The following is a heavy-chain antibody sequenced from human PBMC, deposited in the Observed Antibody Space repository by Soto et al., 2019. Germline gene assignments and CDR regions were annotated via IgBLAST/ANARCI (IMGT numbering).Heavy chain of an antibody. CDR3: ARGGGKSLDV. J-gene: IGHJ6*02. CDR1: GFTVTSSR. V-gene: IGHV3-74*01. Sequence: EVQLVESGGGLVQPGGSLRLSCAASGFTVTSSRMHWVRQGPGRELEWVSRIHSDGSRTTYADSVKGRFTISRDNAKNTLYLQMNSLRVEDTAVYYCARGGGKSLDVWGQGTTVTVSS. D-gene: IGHD2-15*01. CDR2: IHSDGSRT.